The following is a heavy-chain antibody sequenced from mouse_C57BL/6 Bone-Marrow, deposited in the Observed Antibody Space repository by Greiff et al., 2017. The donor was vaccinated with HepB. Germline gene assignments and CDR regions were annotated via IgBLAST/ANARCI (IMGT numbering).Heavy chain of an antibody. CDR1: GYSITSGYY. Sequence: EVQLVESGPGLVKPSQSLSLTCSVTGYSITSGYYWNWIRQFPGNKLEWMGYISYDGSNNYNPSLKNRISITRDTSKNQFFLKLNSGTTEDTATYYCAREGYYYGSSYSAAWFAYWGQGTLVTVSA. J-gene: IGHJ3*01. CDR3: AREGYYYGSSYSAAWFAY. CDR2: ISYDGSN. D-gene: IGHD1-1*01. V-gene: IGHV3-6*01.